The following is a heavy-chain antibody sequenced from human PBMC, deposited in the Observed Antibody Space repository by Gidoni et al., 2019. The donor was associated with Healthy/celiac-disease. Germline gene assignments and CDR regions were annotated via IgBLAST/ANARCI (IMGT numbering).Heavy chain of an antibody. CDR1: GFTFSDYY. Sequence: QVQLVESGGGLVQPGGSLRLSCAASGFTFSDYYMSWIRQAPGKGLEWVSYISSSSSYTNYADSVKGRFTISRDNAKNSLYLQMNSLRAEDTAVYYCARDTNSRYFDYWGQGTLVTVSS. J-gene: IGHJ4*02. D-gene: IGHD1-7*01. CDR2: ISSSSSYT. CDR3: ARDTNSRYFDY. V-gene: IGHV3-11*06.